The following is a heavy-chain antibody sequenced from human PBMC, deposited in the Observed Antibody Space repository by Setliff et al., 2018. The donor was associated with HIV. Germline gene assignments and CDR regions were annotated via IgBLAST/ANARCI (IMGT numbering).Heavy chain of an antibody. Sequence: LSLSCAASGFTLNTYWMTWVRQAPGKGLEWVANMNQNGGDKNYVGSVRGRFTISRDNAKSSLYLQMNSLRAEDTAVYYCARDTGWKIDIWGQGTMVTVSS. J-gene: IGHJ3*02. D-gene: IGHD1-1*01. CDR2: MNQNGGDK. CDR1: GFTLNTYW. CDR3: ARDTGWKIDI. V-gene: IGHV3-7*03.